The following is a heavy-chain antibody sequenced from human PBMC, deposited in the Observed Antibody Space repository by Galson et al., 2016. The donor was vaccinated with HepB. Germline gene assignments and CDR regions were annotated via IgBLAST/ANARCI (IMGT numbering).Heavy chain of an antibody. CDR1: GLTFSSCA. J-gene: IGHJ4*02. Sequence: SLRLSCAASGLTFSSCAMYWVRQAPGKGLEWVSAVSGSGTNTYHANSVKGRFTVSRDNSKNTLHLQMNSLRAEDTAVYYCAKGDKVTGWDNWGQGTLVAVSS. V-gene: IGHV3-23*01. D-gene: IGHD6-19*01. CDR3: AKGDKVTGWDN. CDR2: VSGSGTNT.